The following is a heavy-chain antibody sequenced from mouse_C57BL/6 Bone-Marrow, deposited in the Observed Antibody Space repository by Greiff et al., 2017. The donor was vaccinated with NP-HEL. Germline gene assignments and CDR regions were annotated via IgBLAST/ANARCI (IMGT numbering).Heavy chain of an antibody. D-gene: IGHD2-10*02. CDR1: GYSITSGYY. J-gene: IGHJ2*01. CDR3: ARAYGNYLDY. Sequence: EVKVEESGPGLVKPSQSLSLTCSVTGYSITSGYYWNWIRRFPGNKLEWVGSISYDGSNNYSPSLKNRISITRDTSKNQFFLKLNSVTAEDTATDYCARAYGNYLDYWGQGTTLTVSS. V-gene: IGHV3-6*01. CDR2: ISYDGSN.